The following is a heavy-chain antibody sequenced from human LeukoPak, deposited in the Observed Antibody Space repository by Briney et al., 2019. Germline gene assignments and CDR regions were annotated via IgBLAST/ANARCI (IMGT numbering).Heavy chain of an antibody. V-gene: IGHV3-30*18. J-gene: IGHJ4*02. CDR1: GFTFSSYG. CDR2: ISYDGSNK. D-gene: IGHD2-2*02. CDR3: TNYLYDY. Sequence: GRSLRLSCAASGFTFSSYGMHWVRQAPGKGLEWVAVISYDGSNKYYADSVKGRFTISRDNSKDTLYLQMNSLKTEDTAVYYCTNYLYDYWGQGTLVTVSS.